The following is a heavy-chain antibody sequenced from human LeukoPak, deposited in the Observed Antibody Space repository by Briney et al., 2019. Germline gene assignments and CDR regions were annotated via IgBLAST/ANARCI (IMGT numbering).Heavy chain of an antibody. D-gene: IGHD6-19*01. Sequence: GGSLRLSCAACGFTFDDYAMHWIRQAPGKGLEWVSGDSWNSGSIGYADSVKGRFTISRDNAKNSLYLQLNSLRAEDTAVYYCARDLVYSSGWYEVDFDYYWGQGTLVTVSS. CDR3: ARDLVYSSGWYEVDFDYY. CDR1: GFTFDDYA. J-gene: IGHJ4*02. V-gene: IGHV3-9*01. CDR2: DSWNSGSI.